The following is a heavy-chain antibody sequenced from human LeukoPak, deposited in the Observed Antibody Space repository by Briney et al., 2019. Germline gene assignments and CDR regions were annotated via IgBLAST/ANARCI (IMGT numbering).Heavy chain of an antibody. CDR2: IKADGSRI. V-gene: IGHV3-7*01. J-gene: IGHJ4*02. CDR3: ARWRGSQSEFEY. Sequence: GPSLRPAHRPAGFTFSNDWSSWVSQHPRKCLHFVDNIKADGSRIEYVDSVKGRFTTSRDNAKYSLYLHMISLRAEDTAVYYCARWRGSQSEFEYWGQGTLVTVAS. CDR1: GFTFSNDW. D-gene: IGHD3-3*01.